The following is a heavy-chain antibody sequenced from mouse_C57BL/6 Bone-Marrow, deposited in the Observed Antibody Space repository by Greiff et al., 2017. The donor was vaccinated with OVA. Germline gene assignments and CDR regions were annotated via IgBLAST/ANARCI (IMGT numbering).Heavy chain of an antibody. CDR3: ARGGGRYFDY. CDR1: GFSLTSYG. J-gene: IGHJ2*01. V-gene: IGHV2-2*01. CDR2: IWSGGST. D-gene: IGHD3-3*01. Sequence: VQRVESGPGLVQPSQSLSITCTVSGFSLTSYGVHWVRQSPGKGLEWLGVIWSGGSTDYNAAFISRLSISKDNSKSQVFFKMNSLQADDTAIYYCARGGGRYFDYWGQGTTLTVSS.